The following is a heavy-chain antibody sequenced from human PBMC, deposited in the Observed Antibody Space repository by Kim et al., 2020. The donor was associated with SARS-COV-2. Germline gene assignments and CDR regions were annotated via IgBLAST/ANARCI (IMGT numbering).Heavy chain of an antibody. CDR3: ARQLKYYFDY. CDR2: IYYSGST. V-gene: IGHV4-39*01. J-gene: IGHJ4*02. D-gene: IGHD2-8*01. CDR1: GGSISSSSYY. Sequence: SETLSLTCTVSGGSISSSSYYWGWIRQPPGKGLEWIGSIYYSGSTYYNPSLKSRVTISVDTSKHQFSLKLSSVTAADTAVYYCARQLKYYFDYWGQGTLVTVSS.